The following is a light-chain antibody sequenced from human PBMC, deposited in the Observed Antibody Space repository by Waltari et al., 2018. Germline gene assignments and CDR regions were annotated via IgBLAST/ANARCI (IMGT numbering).Light chain of an antibody. J-gene: IGKJ3*01. Sequence: DIQLTQSPPLLSASVGDRVTITCRASQGIASFLAWYQQKPGKAPKLLIYPASILQSGVPSRFSGSGSGTEFSLTISSLQPEDFATYYCQLLESYAFTFGPGTKVDIK. CDR3: QLLESYAFT. V-gene: IGKV1-9*01. CDR1: QGIASF. CDR2: PAS.